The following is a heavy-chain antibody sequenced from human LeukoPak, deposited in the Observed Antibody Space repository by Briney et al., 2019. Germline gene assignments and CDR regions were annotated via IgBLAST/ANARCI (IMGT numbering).Heavy chain of an antibody. Sequence: TGGSLRLSCAASGFTFSSYAMSWVRQAPGKGLEWVSAISGSGGSTYHADSVKGRFTISRDNSKNTLYLQMNSLRAEDTAVYYCAKDLEMYSSSWHDDAFDIWGQGTMVTVSS. CDR1: GFTFSSYA. CDR3: AKDLEMYSSSWHDDAFDI. D-gene: IGHD6-13*01. CDR2: ISGSGGST. J-gene: IGHJ3*02. V-gene: IGHV3-23*01.